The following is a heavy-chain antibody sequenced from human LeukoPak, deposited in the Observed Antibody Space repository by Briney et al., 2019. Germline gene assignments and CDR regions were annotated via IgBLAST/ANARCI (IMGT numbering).Heavy chain of an antibody. CDR1: GFTFSSYA. V-gene: IGHV3-23*01. CDR2: ISGSGGST. CDR3: AKRGRLTPTPYYFDY. D-gene: IGHD4-23*01. J-gene: IGHJ4*02. Sequence: PGGSLRLSCAASGFTFSSYAMSWVRQAPGKGLEWVSAISGSGGSTYYADSVKGRFTISRDNSKNTLYLQMNSLRAEDTAVYYCAKRGRLTPTPYYFDYWGQGTLVTVSS.